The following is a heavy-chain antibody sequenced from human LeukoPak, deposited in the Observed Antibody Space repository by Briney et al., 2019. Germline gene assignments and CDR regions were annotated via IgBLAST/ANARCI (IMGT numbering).Heavy chain of an antibody. V-gene: IGHV3-23*01. Sequence: GGSLRLSCAASGFIFTSYDMTWVRQAPGKGLEWVSAISGSGGTTYYADSVRGRFTISRDNSKNTLYLQMNSLRAEDTAVYYCCAGRTVTTEDYWGQGTLVTVSS. CDR3: CAGRTVTTEDY. CDR1: GFIFTSYD. CDR2: ISGSGGTT. D-gene: IGHD4-17*01. J-gene: IGHJ4*02.